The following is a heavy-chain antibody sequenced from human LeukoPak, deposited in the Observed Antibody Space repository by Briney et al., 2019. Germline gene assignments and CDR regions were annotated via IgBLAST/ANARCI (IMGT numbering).Heavy chain of an antibody. J-gene: IGHJ6*03. Sequence: GASVEVSCKVSGYTLTELSMHWVRQAPGKGLEWMGGFDPEDGETIYAQKFQGRVTMTEDTSTDTAYMELSSLRSEDTAVYYCATVAAAGPYYYYYMDVWGKGTTVTVSS. D-gene: IGHD6-13*01. V-gene: IGHV1-24*01. CDR1: GYTLTELS. CDR3: ATVAAAGPYYYYYMDV. CDR2: FDPEDGET.